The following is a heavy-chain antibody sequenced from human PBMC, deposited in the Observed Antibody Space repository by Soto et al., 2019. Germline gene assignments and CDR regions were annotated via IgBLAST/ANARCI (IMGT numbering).Heavy chain of an antibody. CDR1: GGSIGSYY. CDR3: ARDRGGDSSSSGGMDV. J-gene: IGHJ6*02. Sequence: SETLSLTCTVSGGSIGSYYWSWIRQPPGKGLEWIGYIYYSGSTNYNPSLKSRVTISVDTSKNQFSLKLSSVTAADTAVYYCARDRGGDSSSSGGMDVWGQGTTVTFS. V-gene: IGHV4-59*01. CDR2: IYYSGST. D-gene: IGHD6-6*01.